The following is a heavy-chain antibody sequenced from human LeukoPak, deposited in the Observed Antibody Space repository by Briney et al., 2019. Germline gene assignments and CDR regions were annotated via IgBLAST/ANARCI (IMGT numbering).Heavy chain of an antibody. J-gene: IGHJ4*02. V-gene: IGHV4-34*01. CDR1: GGSFSGYY. D-gene: IGHD3-3*01. CDR2: INHSGST. CDR3: ARGGVVITESQIDY. Sequence: KPSETLSLTCAVYGGSFSGYYWSWIRQPPGKGLEWIGEINHSGSTNYNPSLKSRVTISVDTSKNQFSLKLSSVTAADTAVYYCARGGVVITESQIDYWGQGTLVTVSS.